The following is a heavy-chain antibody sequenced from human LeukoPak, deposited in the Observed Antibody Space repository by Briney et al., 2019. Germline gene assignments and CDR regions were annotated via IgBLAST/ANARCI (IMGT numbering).Heavy chain of an antibody. J-gene: IGHJ4*02. D-gene: IGHD6-13*01. V-gene: IGHV3-7*01. CDR1: GFTFSIYW. CDR3: AAGFDY. Sequence: GGSLRLSCAASGFTFSIYWMSWVRQAPGKGLEWVANIKQDGSEKYYVDSVKGRFTISRDNAKNSLYLQMNSLRVEDTAVYYCAAGFDYWGQGTLVTVSS. CDR2: IKQDGSEK.